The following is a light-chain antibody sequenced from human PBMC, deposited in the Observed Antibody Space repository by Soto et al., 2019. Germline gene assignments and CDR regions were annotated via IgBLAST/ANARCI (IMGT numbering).Light chain of an antibody. CDR3: QQRSNWPPWT. V-gene: IGKV3-11*01. Sequence: EIVLTQSPGTLSLSPGARATLSCRASQSVSRNFLVWYQQKPGQAPRLLIYDASNRATGIPARFSGSGSGTDFTLTISSLEPEDFAVYYCQQRSNWPPWTFGQGTKVDI. J-gene: IGKJ1*01. CDR1: QSVSRN. CDR2: DAS.